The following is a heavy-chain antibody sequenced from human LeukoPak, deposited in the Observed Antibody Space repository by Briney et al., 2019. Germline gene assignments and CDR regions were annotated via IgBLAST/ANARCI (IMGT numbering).Heavy chain of an antibody. CDR3: ARELNYAFDI. Sequence: KPSETLSLTCTVSGGSISSYYWSWIRQPPGKGLEWIGYIYYSGSTNYNPSLKSRVTISVDTSKNQFSLKLSSVTAADTAVYYCARELNYAFDIWGQGTMVTVSS. J-gene: IGHJ3*02. V-gene: IGHV4-59*01. D-gene: IGHD5-24*01. CDR1: GGSISSYY. CDR2: IYYSGST.